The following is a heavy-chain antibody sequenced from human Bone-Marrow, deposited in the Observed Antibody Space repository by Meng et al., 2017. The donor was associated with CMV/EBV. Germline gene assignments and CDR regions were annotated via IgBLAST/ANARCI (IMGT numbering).Heavy chain of an antibody. CDR1: RGYYY. CDR2: IYSSGNT. D-gene: IGHD2-15*01. J-gene: IGHJ5*02. CDR3: ARDKPGYCSGGSCPNHVFDP. V-gene: IGHV4-31*02. Sequence: RGYYYWSSLRPPPGKGLEWIGYIYSSGNTYYHPSLKSRVTISVDTSRNQFSLKLSSVTAADTAVYYCARDKPGYCSGGSCPNHVFDPWGQGTPVTVS.